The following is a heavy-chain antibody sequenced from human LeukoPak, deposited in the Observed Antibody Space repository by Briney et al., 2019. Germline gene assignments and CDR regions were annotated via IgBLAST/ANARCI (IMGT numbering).Heavy chain of an antibody. CDR3: ARSKNGKCDY. J-gene: IGHJ4*02. CDR2: LSYGGNT. V-gene: IGHV4-39*07. Sequence: PSETLSLTCSVSGDSISSSTYYWGWIRQSPGKGLEWIASLSYGGNTYYNASLRSRVTISVDTSKNLFFLNLNSVTAADTGVYYCARSKNGKCDYWGQGTLVTVSS. CDR1: GDSISSSTYY. D-gene: IGHD1-26*01.